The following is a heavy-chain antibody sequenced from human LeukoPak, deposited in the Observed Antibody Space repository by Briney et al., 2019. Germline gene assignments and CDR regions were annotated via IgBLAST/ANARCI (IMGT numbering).Heavy chain of an antibody. CDR3: ARNENYNCDY. D-gene: IGHD5-24*01. Sequence: GASVKVSCKASGYTFTRYGISWVRPAPGQGLEWMGWISAYSGYTNFAQKFQDRVTMTTDTSTSTAYMELRSLRSDDTAVYYCARNENYNCDYWGQGTLVTVSS. CDR2: ISAYSGYT. CDR1: GYTFTRYG. J-gene: IGHJ4*02. V-gene: IGHV1-18*01.